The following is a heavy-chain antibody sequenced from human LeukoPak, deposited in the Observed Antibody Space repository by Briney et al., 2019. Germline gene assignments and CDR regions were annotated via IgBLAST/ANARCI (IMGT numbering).Heavy chain of an antibody. CDR1: GGSISDYY. CDR3: ARSSKGYCSGGRCFNYYYYYGMDV. D-gene: IGHD2-15*01. CDR2: IYHSGST. V-gene: IGHV4-59*08. J-gene: IGHJ6*02. Sequence: SETLSLTCTVSGGSISDYYWSWIRQPPGKGLEWIGYIYHSGSTNYNPSLKSRVTMLVDTSKNQFSLKLSSVTAADTAVYYCARSSKGYCSGGRCFNYYYYYGMDVWGQGTTVTVSS.